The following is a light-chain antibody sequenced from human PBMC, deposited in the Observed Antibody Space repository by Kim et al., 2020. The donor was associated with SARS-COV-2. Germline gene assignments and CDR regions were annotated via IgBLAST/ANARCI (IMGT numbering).Light chain of an antibody. J-gene: IGLJ1*01. V-gene: IGLV2-23*02. Sequence: GQSITISCTGTTSDVGSYNLVSWYQQHPGKAPKLMIYEVSKRPSGVANRFSGSKSGNTASLTISGLQAEDEADYYCCSYAGSSTFVFGTGTKVTVL. CDR3: CSYAGSSTFV. CDR2: EVS. CDR1: TSDVGSYNL.